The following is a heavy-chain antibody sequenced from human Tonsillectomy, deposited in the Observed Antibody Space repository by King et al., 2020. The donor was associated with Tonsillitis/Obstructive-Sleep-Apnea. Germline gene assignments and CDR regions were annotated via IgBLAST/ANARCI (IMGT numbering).Heavy chain of an antibody. Sequence: VQLVESGGGLVQPGGSLRLSCTASGFAFTDYYMDWVRQAPGKGLEWIGRSRGKVNSVTTDYAASVRGRFTISRDNSQNSLHLQMNRLKTEDTAVYYCAREARPTSYYYYYYYLDVWGKGTTVTVSS. CDR1: GFAFTDYY. CDR3: AREARPTSYYYYYYYLDV. D-gene: IGHD5-12*01. J-gene: IGHJ6*03. V-gene: IGHV3-72*01. CDR2: SRGKVNSVTT.